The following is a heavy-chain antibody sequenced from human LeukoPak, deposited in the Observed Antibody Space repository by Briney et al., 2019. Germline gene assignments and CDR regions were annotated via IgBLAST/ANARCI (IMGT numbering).Heavy chain of an antibody. V-gene: IGHV5-51*01. D-gene: IGHD6-6*01. CDR3: ARHVTYSSTSSYFDY. CDR1: GYSFTSYW. J-gene: IGHJ4*02. CDR2: IYPGGSDT. Sequence: GESLRISCKASGYSFTSYWIAWVRQMPGKGLEYMGIIYPGGSDTRCSLSFEGQVTISADKSITTAYLQWSSLKASDTAIYYCARHVTYSSTSSYFDYWGQGTLVTVSS.